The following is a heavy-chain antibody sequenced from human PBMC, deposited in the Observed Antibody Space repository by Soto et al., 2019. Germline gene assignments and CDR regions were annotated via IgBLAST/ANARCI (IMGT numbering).Heavy chain of an antibody. CDR1: GFTFSSYW. D-gene: IGHD6-13*01. CDR3: ARGTPGESSWDTRYYYYGMDV. Sequence: GGSLRLSCAASGFTFSSYWMSWVRQAPGKGLEWVANIKQDGSEKYYVDSVKGRFTISRDNAKNSLYLQMNSLRAEDTAVYYCARGTPGESSWDTRYYYYGMDVWGQGTTVTVSS. J-gene: IGHJ6*02. CDR2: IKQDGSEK. V-gene: IGHV3-7*05.